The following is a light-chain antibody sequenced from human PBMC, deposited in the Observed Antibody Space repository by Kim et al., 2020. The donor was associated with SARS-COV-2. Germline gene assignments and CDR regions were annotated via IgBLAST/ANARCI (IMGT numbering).Light chain of an antibody. CDR2: EGS. V-gene: IGLV2-23*01. CDR3: CSYAGSSTSLV. J-gene: IGLJ2*01. CDR1: SSDVGSYNL. Sequence: QSALTQPASVSGSPGQSITISCTGTSSDVGSYNLVSWYQQHPGKAPKHMIYEGSKRPSGVSNRFSGSKSGNTASLTISGLQAEDEADYYCCSYAGSSTSLVFGGGTQLTVL.